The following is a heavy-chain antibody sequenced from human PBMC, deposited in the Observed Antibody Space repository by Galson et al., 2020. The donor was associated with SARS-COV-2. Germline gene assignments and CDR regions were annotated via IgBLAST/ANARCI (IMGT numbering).Heavy chain of an antibody. J-gene: IGHJ5*02. Sequence: KIGESLKISCKGSGYSFTSYWIGWVRQMPGKGLEWMGIIYPGDSDTRYSPSFQGQVTISADKSISTAYLQWSSLRASDTAMYYCARHGTRGDSGSYYYVTWGQGTLVTVAS. D-gene: IGHD3-22*01. CDR2: IYPGDSDT. CDR1: GYSFTSYW. CDR3: ARHGTRGDSGSYYYVT. V-gene: IGHV5-51*01.